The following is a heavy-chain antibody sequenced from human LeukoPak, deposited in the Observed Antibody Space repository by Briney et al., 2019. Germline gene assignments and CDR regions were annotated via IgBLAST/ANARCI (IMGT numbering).Heavy chain of an antibody. V-gene: IGHV4-59*01. CDR1: GGSISTYY. D-gene: IGHD3-9*01. J-gene: IGHJ4*02. CDR3: ASGFDILTGYFRQ. CDR2: IYYSGST. Sequence: SETLSLTCTVSGGSISTYYWSWIRQPPGKGLEWIGYIYYSGSTNYNPSLKSRVTTSVHTSKNLFYLKLSSVTAADTAMYYCASGFDILTGYFRQWGQGTLVSVSS.